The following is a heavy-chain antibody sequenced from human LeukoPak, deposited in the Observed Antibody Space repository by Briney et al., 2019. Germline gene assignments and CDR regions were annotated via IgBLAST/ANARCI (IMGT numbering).Heavy chain of an antibody. J-gene: IGHJ5*02. D-gene: IGHD6-19*01. CDR1: GYTFTSYG. Sequence: GASVKVSCKASGYTFTSYGISWVRQAPGQGLEWMGWISGYNGNTDYAQKLQGRGTMTTETSTSTAYMELRSLRSDDTAVYYCARKVAGVWFDPWGQGTLVTVSS. CDR2: ISGYNGNT. CDR3: ARKVAGVWFDP. V-gene: IGHV1-18*04.